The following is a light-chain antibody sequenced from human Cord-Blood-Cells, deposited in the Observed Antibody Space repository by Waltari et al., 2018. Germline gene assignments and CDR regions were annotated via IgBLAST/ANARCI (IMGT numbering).Light chain of an antibody. V-gene: IGLV2-14*01. CDR3: SSYTSSSTLV. CDR1: SKAVGGYKY. CDR2: EVS. J-gene: IGLJ1*01. Sequence: QSALTQSASVSGSPGHSITISRTGTSKAVGGYKYVSWYQQHPGNAPKLMIYEVSNRPSGVSNRFSGSKSGNTASLTISGLQAEDEADYYCSSYTSSSTLVFGTGTKVTVL.